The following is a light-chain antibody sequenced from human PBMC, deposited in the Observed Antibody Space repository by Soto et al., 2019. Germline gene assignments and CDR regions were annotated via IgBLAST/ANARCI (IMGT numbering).Light chain of an antibody. CDR2: DVT. J-gene: IGLJ1*01. V-gene: IGLV2-11*01. CDR1: NSDVGGYNY. Sequence: QSVLTQPRSVSGSPGQSVTVSCTGTNSDVGGYNYVSWYQQHPGQAPKLIIYDVTQRPSGVSDRFSGSKSGNTASLTISGLQGDDEADYYCCSYAGSFIYVFGTVTKVTVL. CDR3: CSYAGSFIYV.